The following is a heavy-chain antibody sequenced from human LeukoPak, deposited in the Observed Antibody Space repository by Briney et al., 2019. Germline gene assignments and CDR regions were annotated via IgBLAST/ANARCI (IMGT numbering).Heavy chain of an antibody. J-gene: IGHJ4*02. Sequence: PGGSLRLSCAASGFTFSDYGMSWVRQAPGKGLEWVSGIINSGGSTYYADSVKGRFKISRDNSKNTLYLQMNSLRAEDTAVYYCARYSSLEGAPFDYWGQGTLVTVSS. V-gene: IGHV3-23*01. D-gene: IGHD5-18*01. CDR3: ARYSSLEGAPFDY. CDR2: IINSGGST. CDR1: GFTFSDYG.